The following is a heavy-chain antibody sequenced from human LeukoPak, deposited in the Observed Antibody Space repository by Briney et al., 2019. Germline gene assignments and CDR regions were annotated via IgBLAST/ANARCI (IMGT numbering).Heavy chain of an antibody. V-gene: IGHV3-53*01. CDR2: IYSGGRT. Sequence: PGGSLRLSCAASGFTVSSNYMSWVRQAPGKGLEWVSVIYSGGRTYYADSVKGRFTISRDNSKNTLYLQMNSLRAEDTAVYYCARVVHGDYFDYWGQGTLVTVSS. D-gene: IGHD4-17*01. J-gene: IGHJ4*02. CDR3: ARVVHGDYFDY. CDR1: GFTVSSNY.